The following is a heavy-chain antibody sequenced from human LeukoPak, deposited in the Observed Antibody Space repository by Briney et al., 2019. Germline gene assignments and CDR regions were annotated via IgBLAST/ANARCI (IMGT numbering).Heavy chain of an antibody. V-gene: IGHV5-51*01. J-gene: IGHJ4*02. Sequence: GESLKISCKGSEYSFTNYWIGWVRQMPGKGLEWMGVISPGDSDTTYSPSFQGQVTISADKSIRTAYLQWSSLKASDTAMYYCARQYCSSVRCYSGFDYWGQGTLVTVSS. D-gene: IGHD2-15*01. CDR1: EYSFTNYW. CDR3: ARQYCSSVRCYSGFDY. CDR2: ISPGDSDT.